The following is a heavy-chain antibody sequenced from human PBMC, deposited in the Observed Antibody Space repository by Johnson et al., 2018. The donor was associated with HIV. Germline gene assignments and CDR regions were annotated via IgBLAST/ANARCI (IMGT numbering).Heavy chain of an antibody. J-gene: IGHJ3*02. CDR1: GFTFSDYY. V-gene: IGHV3-11*04. CDR2: ITSSGRTT. Sequence: QMLLVESGGGVVQPGRSLKLSCATSGFTFSDYYMSWIRQAPGKGLEWLSYITSSGRTTYYADSVKGRFTISRDNAKNSLYLQMNSLRAEDTAVYYCATEGGTGAFDIWGQGTMVTVSS. D-gene: IGHD2-15*01. CDR3: ATEGGTGAFDI.